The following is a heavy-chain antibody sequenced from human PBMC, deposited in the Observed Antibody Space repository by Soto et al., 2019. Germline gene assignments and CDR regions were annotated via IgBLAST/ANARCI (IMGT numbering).Heavy chain of an antibody. CDR1: GGTFSSYA. J-gene: IGHJ6*02. CDR3: ARGSWELLKFYYYYGMDV. D-gene: IGHD1-26*01. Sequence: SVKVSCKASGGTFSSYAISWVRQAPGQGLEWMGGIIPIFGTANYAQKFQGRVTITADESTSTAYMELSSLRSEDTAVYYCARGSWELLKFYYYYGMDVWAQGNTVTVS. V-gene: IGHV1-69*13. CDR2: IIPIFGTA.